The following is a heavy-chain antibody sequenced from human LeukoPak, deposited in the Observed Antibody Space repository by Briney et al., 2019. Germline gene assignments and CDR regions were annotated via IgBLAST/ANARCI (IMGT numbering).Heavy chain of an antibody. D-gene: IGHD3-22*01. CDR1: GGSISSYY. J-gene: IGHJ3*02. V-gene: IGHV4-59*01. CDR3: ARSGTLLTYYYDSSAFDAFDI. Sequence: SETLSLTCTVSGGSISSYYWSWIRQPPGKGLEWIGYIYYSGSTNYNPSLKSRVTISVDTSKNQFSLKLSSVTAADTAVYYCARSGTLLTYYYDSSAFDAFDIWGQGTVVTVSS. CDR2: IYYSGST.